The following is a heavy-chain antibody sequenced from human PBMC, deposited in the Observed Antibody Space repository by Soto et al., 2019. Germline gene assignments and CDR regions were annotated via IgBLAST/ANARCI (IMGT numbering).Heavy chain of an antibody. CDR1: GYTFTSYD. J-gene: IGHJ6*02. CDR2: MNPNSGNT. Sequence: ASVKVSCKASGYTFTSYDINCVRQATGQGLEWMGWMNPNSGNTGYAQKFQGRVTMTRNTSISTAYVELSSLRSEDTAVYYCARGGDTAGYYYYGMDVWGQGTTVTVSS. V-gene: IGHV1-8*01. D-gene: IGHD3-3*01. CDR3: ARGGDTAGYYYYGMDV.